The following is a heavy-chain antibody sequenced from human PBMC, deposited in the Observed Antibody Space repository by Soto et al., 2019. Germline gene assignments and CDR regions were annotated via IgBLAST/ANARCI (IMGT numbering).Heavy chain of an antibody. V-gene: IGHV1-3*05. D-gene: IGHD4-17*01. J-gene: IGHJ4*02. Sequence: QVQLVQSGAEEKKPGASVKVSCKASGSTFSSYTMHWVRQAPGQSLQWMGWINVGNGNIKYSQRFQGRVTITRDTPASTAYMGLSSLRSEDTAVYYCARADYGDSLIDWGQGTQVTVSS. CDR1: GSTFSSYT. CDR3: ARADYGDSLID. CDR2: INVGNGNI.